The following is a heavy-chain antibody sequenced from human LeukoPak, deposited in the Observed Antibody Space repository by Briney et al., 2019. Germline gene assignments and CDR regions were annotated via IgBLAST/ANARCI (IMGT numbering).Heavy chain of an antibody. CDR3: ARATCSSTSCSIRAYFDY. J-gene: IGHJ4*02. CDR2: INLNGGST. CDR1: GFTFDDYG. D-gene: IGHD2-2*01. V-gene: IGHV3-20*04. Sequence: GGSLRLSCAASGFTFDDYGMSWVRQAPGKGLEWVSGINLNGGSTGYADSVKGRFTISRDNAKNSLYLQMNSLRAEDTALYYCARATCSSTSCSIRAYFDYWGQGTLVTVSS.